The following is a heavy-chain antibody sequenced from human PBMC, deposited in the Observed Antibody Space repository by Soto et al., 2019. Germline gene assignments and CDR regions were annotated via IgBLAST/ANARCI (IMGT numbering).Heavy chain of an antibody. CDR3: ARDEYYYALDV. V-gene: IGHV3-7*01. Sequence: GGSLRLSCAASGFTIGGAWMSWARQAPGKGLEWVAKIRQDGNEMYYVDAVRGRFTISRDNAKNSLYLQMNSLRVEDTALYYCARDEYYYALDVWGQGTTVTVSS. CDR2: IRQDGNEM. J-gene: IGHJ6*02. CDR1: GFTIGGAW.